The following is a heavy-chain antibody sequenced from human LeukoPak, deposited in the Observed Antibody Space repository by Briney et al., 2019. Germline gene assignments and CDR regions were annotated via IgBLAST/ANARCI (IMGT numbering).Heavy chain of an antibody. CDR2: ISSSSSTI. CDR3: ARQNGEWAYYYYMDV. D-gene: IGHD3-10*01. V-gene: IGHV3-48*01. J-gene: IGHJ6*03. CDR1: GFTFSSYE. Sequence: KAGGSLRLSCAASGFTFSSYEMNWVRQAPGKGPEWVSYISSSSSTIYYADSVKGRFTISRDNAKNSLYLQMNSLRAEDTAVYYCARQNGEWAYYYYMDVWGKGTTVTISS.